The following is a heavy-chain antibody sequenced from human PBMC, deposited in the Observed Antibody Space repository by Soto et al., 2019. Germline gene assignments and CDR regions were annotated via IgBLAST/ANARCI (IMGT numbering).Heavy chain of an antibody. D-gene: IGHD2-15*01. J-gene: IGHJ4*02. CDR1: GGSISSSSYY. CDR3: ARHTPAISISDH. CDR2: IYYSGST. V-gene: IGHV4-39*01. Sequence: QLQLQESGPGLVKPSETLSLTCTVSGGSISSSSYYWGWIRQPPGKGLEWIGSIYYSGSTYYNPSLKSRVTLSVDTSKNQFALKLSSVTAADTAVYSWARHTPAISISDHWGQGTLVTVSS.